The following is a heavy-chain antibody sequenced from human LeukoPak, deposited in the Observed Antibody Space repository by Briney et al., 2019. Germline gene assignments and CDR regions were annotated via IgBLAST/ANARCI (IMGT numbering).Heavy chain of an antibody. CDR2: IYHSGST. J-gene: IGHJ5*02. CDR1: GYSISSGYY. V-gene: IGHV4-38-2*01. Sequence: PPETLSLTCAVSGYSISSGYYWGWIRQPPGKGLEWIGSIYHSGSTYYNPSLKSRVTISVDTSKNQFSLKLSSVTAADTAVYYCARQAPNPPPNRFDPWGQGTLVTVSS. CDR3: ARQAPNPPPNRFDP.